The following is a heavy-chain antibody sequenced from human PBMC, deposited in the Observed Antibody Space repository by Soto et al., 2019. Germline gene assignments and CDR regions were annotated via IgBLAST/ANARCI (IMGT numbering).Heavy chain of an antibody. Sequence: GGSLRLSCAASGFTFSSYGMHWVRQAPGKGLEWVAVISYDGSNKYYADSVKGRFTISRDNSKNTLYLQMNSLRAEDTAVYYCAKDPDTAMMTYYFDYWGQGTLVTV. CDR3: AKDPDTAMMTYYFDY. V-gene: IGHV3-30*18. CDR1: GFTFSSYG. CDR2: ISYDGSNK. J-gene: IGHJ4*02. D-gene: IGHD5-18*01.